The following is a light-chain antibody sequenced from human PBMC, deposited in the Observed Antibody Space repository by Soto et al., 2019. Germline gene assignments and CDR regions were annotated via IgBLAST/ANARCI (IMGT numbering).Light chain of an antibody. V-gene: IGLV2-14*01. CDR1: SSDVGAYNF. Sequence: LTLPASVSGSPGQSITISCTGTSSDVGAYNFVSWHQQHPGKAPKLMIYGVKNRPSGVSYRFSASKSAFTASLTISGLQAEDEAHYYRRSYTTSYFYVLGPGTKVTVL. J-gene: IGLJ1*01. CDR2: GVK. CDR3: RSYTTSYFYV.